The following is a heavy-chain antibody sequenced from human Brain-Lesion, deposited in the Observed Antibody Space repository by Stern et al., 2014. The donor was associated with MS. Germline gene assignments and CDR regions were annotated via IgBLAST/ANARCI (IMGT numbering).Heavy chain of an antibody. J-gene: IGHJ5*02. CDR3: ARIDRGNYDFWSGYYDYWFDP. CDR1: GFTFSDYW. D-gene: IGHD3-3*01. CDR2: INKDAGDT. Sequence: EVQLVQSGGDLVQPGGSLRLSCAASGFTFSDYWMTWVRQAPGKGLEWVANINKDAGDTDYVESENGRFTISRDDSKNTLCLQMTSLRVDDTAVYYCARIDRGNYDFWSGYYDYWFDPWGQGTLVTVSS. V-gene: IGHV3-7*01.